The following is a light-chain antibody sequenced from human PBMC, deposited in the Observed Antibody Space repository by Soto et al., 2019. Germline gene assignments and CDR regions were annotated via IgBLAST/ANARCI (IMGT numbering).Light chain of an antibody. CDR2: AVS. CDR1: QSVSSN. Sequence: EILMTQSPATLSVSPGERATLSCRASQSVSSNLAWYQQKPGQAPRLLIYAVSTRATGIPARFSGSGSGTEFTLTINSLQSEDFAVYYCQHYNSYSEAFGQGTKVELK. J-gene: IGKJ1*01. CDR3: QHYNSYSEA. V-gene: IGKV3-15*01.